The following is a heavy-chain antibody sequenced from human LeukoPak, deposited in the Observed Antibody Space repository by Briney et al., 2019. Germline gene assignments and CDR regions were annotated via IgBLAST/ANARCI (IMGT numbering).Heavy chain of an antibody. J-gene: IGHJ4*02. D-gene: IGHD6-13*01. CDR3: ARKSILVAGRKPYDY. CDR1: GGSFSGYY. V-gene: IGHV4-34*01. CDR2: IDHSGRT. Sequence: SETLSLTCAVYGGSFSGYYWSWIRQPPGKGLEWIGEIDHSGRTNSNASLKGRVTISVDTSKNQFSLRLSSVTAADTAVYYCARKSILVAGRKPYDYWDQGALVTVSS.